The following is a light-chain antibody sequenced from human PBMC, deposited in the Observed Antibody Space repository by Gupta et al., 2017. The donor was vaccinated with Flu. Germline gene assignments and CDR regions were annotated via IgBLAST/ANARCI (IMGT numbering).Light chain of an antibody. V-gene: IGKV1-33*01. CDR2: DAS. Sequence: DIQMTHSPSSLSASVGDRVTIPCQASQDISNYLNWYQQKPGKAPKLLIYDASNLETGVPSRFSGSGSGTDFTFTISSLQPEDIATYYCQQYDNLPLTFGGGTKVEIK. CDR3: QQYDNLPLT. CDR1: QDISNY. J-gene: IGKJ4*01.